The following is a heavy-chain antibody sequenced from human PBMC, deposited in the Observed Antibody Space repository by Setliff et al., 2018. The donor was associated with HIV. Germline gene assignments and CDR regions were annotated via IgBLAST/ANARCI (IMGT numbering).Heavy chain of an antibody. Sequence: PSEPLSLTCTVSGGSITSYYLSWLRQPRGKGLEWIGYISTRGSTNYNPPLRSRVTIAVDTSKNHVSLKLTSVPAADTAVYYCARGWEKLGSSWYYYDYYMDVWGKGTTVTVS. D-gene: IGHD6-13*01. CDR2: ISTRGST. CDR1: GGSITSYY. J-gene: IGHJ6*03. V-gene: IGHV4-4*09. CDR3: ARGWEKLGSSWYYYDYYMDV.